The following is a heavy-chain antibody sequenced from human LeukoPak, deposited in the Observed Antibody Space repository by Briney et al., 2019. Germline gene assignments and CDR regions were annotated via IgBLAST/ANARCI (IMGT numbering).Heavy chain of an antibody. CDR2: FDPEDGET. CDR3: ATAPYCSSTSCSDY. V-gene: IGHV1-24*01. D-gene: IGHD2-2*01. CDR1: GYTLIELS. J-gene: IGHJ4*02. Sequence: ASVKVSCKVSGYTLIELSMHWVRQAPGKGLEWMGGFDPEDGETIYAQKFQGRVTMTEDTSTDTAYMELSSLRSEDTAVYYCATAPYCSSTSCSDYWGQGTLVTVSS.